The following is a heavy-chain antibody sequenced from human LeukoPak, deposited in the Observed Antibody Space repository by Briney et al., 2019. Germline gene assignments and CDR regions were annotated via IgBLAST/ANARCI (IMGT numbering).Heavy chain of an antibody. D-gene: IGHD5-24*01. Sequence: GGSLRLSCAAPGFTFSFYGMTWVRQAPGKGLEWVSYISSGATTVYYADSVMGRFTVSRDNANNSLYLQMNSLSGEDTAMFYCARVGDGHSVNYLDSWGQGTLVTVSS. V-gene: IGHV3-48*01. J-gene: IGHJ4*02. CDR1: GFTFSFYG. CDR3: ARVGDGHSVNYLDS. CDR2: ISSGATTV.